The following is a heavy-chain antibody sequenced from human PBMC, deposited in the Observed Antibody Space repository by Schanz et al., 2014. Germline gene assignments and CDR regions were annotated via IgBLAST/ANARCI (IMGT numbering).Heavy chain of an antibody. D-gene: IGHD2-2*01. CDR1: GFTFSDHY. CDR3: AKDLLYGAPMPLNHLDY. J-gene: IGHJ4*02. CDR2: VRNKNNRYTT. Sequence: EVQLVESGGGLVQPGGSLRLSCAASGFTFSDHYMDWVRQAPGKGLEWVGRVRNKNNRYTTEYAASVKGRFTISRDDSKNSLYLQMNSLRAEDTAVYYCAKDLLYGAPMPLNHLDYWGQGTLXTVSS. V-gene: IGHV3-72*01.